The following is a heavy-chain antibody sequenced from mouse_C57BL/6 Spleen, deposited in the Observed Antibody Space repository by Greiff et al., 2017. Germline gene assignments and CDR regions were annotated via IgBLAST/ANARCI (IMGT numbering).Heavy chain of an antibody. V-gene: IGHV1-82*01. CDR2: IYPGDGDT. CDR1: GYAFSSSW. D-gene: IGHD1-1*01. CDR3: ARSTTDYFDY. Sequence: VQLQQSGPELVKPGASVKLSCKASGYAFSSSWMNWVKQRPGKGLEWIGRIYPGDGDTNYNGKFKGKATLTADKSSSTAYMQLSSLTSEDSAVYFCARSTTDYFDYWGQGTTLTVSS. J-gene: IGHJ2*01.